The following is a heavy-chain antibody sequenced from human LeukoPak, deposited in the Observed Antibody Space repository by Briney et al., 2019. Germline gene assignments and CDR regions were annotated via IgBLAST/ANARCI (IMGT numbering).Heavy chain of an antibody. CDR1: GFTFSNYW. Sequence: GSLRLSCAVSGFTFSNYWMSWVRQAPGKGLEWVANVKQDGSEKNYVDSVKGRFTISRDNAKNSLFLQMNSLRAEDTAVYYCASTNTFDYWGQGSLVIVSS. CDR3: ASTNTFDY. V-gene: IGHV3-7*02. J-gene: IGHJ4*02. CDR2: VKQDGSEK.